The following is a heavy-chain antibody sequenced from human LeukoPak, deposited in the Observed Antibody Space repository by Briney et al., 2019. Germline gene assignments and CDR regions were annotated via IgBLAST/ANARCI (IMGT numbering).Heavy chain of an antibody. CDR3: ARDLLLGVTTGWFDP. CDR2: INPNSGGT. Sequence: ASVKVSCKASGYTFTSYDINWVRQATGQGLKWMGWINPNSGGTNYAQKFQGRVTMTRDTSISTAYMELSRLRSDDTAVYYCARDLLLGVTTGWFDPWGQGTLVTVSS. D-gene: IGHD4-17*01. CDR1: GYTFTSYD. V-gene: IGHV1-2*02. J-gene: IGHJ5*02.